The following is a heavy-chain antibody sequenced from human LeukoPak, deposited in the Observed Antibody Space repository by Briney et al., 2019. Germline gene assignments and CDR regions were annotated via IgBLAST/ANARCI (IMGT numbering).Heavy chain of an antibody. J-gene: IGHJ5*02. CDR2: MYYSGSI. D-gene: IGHD1-20*01. CDR3: ARGIAGTGGQPTLRIDP. Sequence: SETLSLTCTVSGGSISICYWSWIRQPPGKGLEWIGYMYYSGSINYNPSLKSRVTISVDTSKNQFSLMLTSVTAADTAVYYCARGIAGTGGQPTLRIDPWGQGTLVTVSS. V-gene: IGHV4-59*08. CDR1: GGSISICY.